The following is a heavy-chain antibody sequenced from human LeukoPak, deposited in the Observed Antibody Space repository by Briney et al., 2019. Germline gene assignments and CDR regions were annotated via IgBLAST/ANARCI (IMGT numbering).Heavy chain of an antibody. Sequence: GGSLRLSCAASGFTFSSYAMSWVRQAPGKGLEWVSAISGSGGSTYYADSVKGRFTISRDNSKNTLYLQMNSLRAEDTAVYYCAKSTDYYDSSGYYFGTNYFDYWGQGTLVTVSS. D-gene: IGHD3-22*01. CDR1: GFTFSSYA. J-gene: IGHJ4*02. V-gene: IGHV3-23*01. CDR2: ISGSGGST. CDR3: AKSTDYYDSSGYYFGTNYFDY.